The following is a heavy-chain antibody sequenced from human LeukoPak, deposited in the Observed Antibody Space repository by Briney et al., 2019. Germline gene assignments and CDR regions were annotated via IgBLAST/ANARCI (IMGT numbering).Heavy chain of an antibody. CDR3: ARAPSEVGGYYPEYFRH. CDR2: IKSDGKT. D-gene: IGHD3-22*01. V-gene: IGHV3-74*01. CDR1: GFTFSRYW. J-gene: IGHJ1*01. Sequence: GGSLRLSCEASGFTFSRYWLHWVRPARGKGLVWVSRIKSDGKTNYADCVKGRFTISRDNAKNTVSLQMDSLRAEDTGVYYCARAPSEVGGYYPEYFRHWGQGTLVTVSS.